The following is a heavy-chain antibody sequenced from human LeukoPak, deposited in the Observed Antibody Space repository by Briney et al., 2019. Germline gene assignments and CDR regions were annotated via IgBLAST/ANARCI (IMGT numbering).Heavy chain of an antibody. Sequence: GGSLRLSCAASGFTVSSNYMSWVRQAPGKGLEWVSVIYSGGSTYYADSVKGRFTISRDNTKNTLCLQMNSLRAEDTAVYYCARDCGGDCYYAFDIWGQGTMVTVSS. CDR1: GFTVSSNY. CDR3: ARDCGGDCYYAFDI. CDR2: IYSGGST. D-gene: IGHD2-21*01. J-gene: IGHJ3*02. V-gene: IGHV3-53*01.